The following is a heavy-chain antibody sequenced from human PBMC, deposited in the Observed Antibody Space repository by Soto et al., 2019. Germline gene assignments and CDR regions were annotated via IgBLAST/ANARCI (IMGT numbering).Heavy chain of an antibody. CDR3: ARAKVRAAGGTVWFDP. J-gene: IGHJ5*02. D-gene: IGHD3-10*01. CDR1: GFTFSSYD. CDR2: IGTAGQT. V-gene: IGHV3-13*01. Sequence: EVQLVASGGGLVQPGGSLRLSCAASGFTFSSYDMHWVRQVTRKGLEWVSGIGTAGQTFYPDSVKGRFTISRENAKNSLYLQMNSLRAGDTAVYYCARAKVRAAGGTVWFDPWGQGTLVTVSS.